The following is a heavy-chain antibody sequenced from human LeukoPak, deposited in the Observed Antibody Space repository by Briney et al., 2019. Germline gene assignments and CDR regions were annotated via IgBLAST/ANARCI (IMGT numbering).Heavy chain of an antibody. J-gene: IGHJ4*02. CDR3: ARDRCSSTSCPFDY. CDR1: GGSISSYY. V-gene: IGHV4-4*07. D-gene: IGHD2-2*01. CDR2: IYTSGST. Sequence: SETLSLTCTVSGGSISSYYWSWIRQPAGKGLEWIGRIYTSGSTNYNPSLKSRVTMSVDTSKNQFSLNLRSVTAADTAVYYCARDRCSSTSCPFDYWGQGTLVTVSS.